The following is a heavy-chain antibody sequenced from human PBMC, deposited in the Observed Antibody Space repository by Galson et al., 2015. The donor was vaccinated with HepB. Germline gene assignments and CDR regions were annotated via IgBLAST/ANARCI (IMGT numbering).Heavy chain of an antibody. D-gene: IGHD4-17*01. V-gene: IGHV1-69*13. CDR1: EDTFISYA. CDR2: IVPIFGSA. Sequence: SVKVSCKASEDTFISYAISWVRQVPGQGFEYVGGIVPIFGSANYDQKFQGRVTITADDSTKTAYMEVNSLRSDDTAVYYCARAMTTVTTYAYDLWGQGTIVTVSS. CDR3: ARAMTTVTTYAYDL. J-gene: IGHJ3*01.